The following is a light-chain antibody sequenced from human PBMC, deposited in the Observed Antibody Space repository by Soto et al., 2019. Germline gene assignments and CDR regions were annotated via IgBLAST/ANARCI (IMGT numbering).Light chain of an antibody. CDR1: SSNIGKNY. J-gene: IGLJ1*01. V-gene: IGLV1-51*02. CDR2: EDN. Sequence: QSVLTQPPSVSAAPGQKVTFSCSGSSSNIGKNYVSWYQQVPGTAPKLLIYEDNKRRSGIPDRFSGSKSGTSATLGITGLQTGDVSDYYCGTGDSSLCVLVFGTGTVLTVL. CDR3: GTGDSSLCVLV.